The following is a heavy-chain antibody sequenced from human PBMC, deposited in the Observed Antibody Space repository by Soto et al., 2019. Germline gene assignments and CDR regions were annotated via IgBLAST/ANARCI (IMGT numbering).Heavy chain of an antibody. CDR2: IYYSGST. V-gene: IGHV4-30-4*01. J-gene: IGHJ4*02. CDR1: GGSISSGDYY. CDR3: ARVSSEYGDYYFDY. D-gene: IGHD4-17*01. Sequence: PSETLSLTCTVSGGSISSGDYYWSWIRQPPGKGLEWIGYIYYSGSTYYNPSLKSRVTISVDTSKNQFSLKLSSVTAADTAVYYCARVSSEYGDYYFDYWGQGTLVTVSS.